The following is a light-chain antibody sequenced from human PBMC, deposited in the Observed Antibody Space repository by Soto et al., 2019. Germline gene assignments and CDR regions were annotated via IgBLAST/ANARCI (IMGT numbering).Light chain of an antibody. V-gene: IGLV1-47*01. J-gene: IGLJ2*01. CDR2: RNN. CDR3: ATWDDSLSGVV. Sequence: LTQPPSASGTPGQRVTVSCSGSSSNIGNNHVYWYQQVPATAPKLLIYRNNQRPSGVPDRFSGSKSGTSASLDISGLRSEDEAHYYCATWDDSLSGVVFGGGTKLTVL. CDR1: SSNIGNNH.